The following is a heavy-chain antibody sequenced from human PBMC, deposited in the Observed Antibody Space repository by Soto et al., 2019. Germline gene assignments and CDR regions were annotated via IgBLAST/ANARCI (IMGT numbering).Heavy chain of an antibody. J-gene: IGHJ6*02. CDR3: TRQGYDSSGYYYYYYYGMDV. Sequence: HPGGSLRLSCAASGFTFSGSAMHWVRQASGKGLEWVGRIRSKANSYATAYAASVKGRFTISRDDSKNTAYLQMNSLKTEDTAVYYCTRQGYDSSGYYYYYYYGMDVWGQGTTVTVSS. CDR1: GFTFSGSA. CDR2: IRSKANSYAT. D-gene: IGHD3-22*01. V-gene: IGHV3-73*01.